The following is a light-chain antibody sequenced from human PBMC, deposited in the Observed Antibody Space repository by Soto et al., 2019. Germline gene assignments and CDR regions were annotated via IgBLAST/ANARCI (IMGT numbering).Light chain of an antibody. CDR2: DAS. CDR3: HQRQYWPPIT. V-gene: IGKV3-11*01. CDR1: LSVSVY. J-gene: IGKJ5*01. Sequence: EIVWTQSPATLSLSPGERATLSCRTSLSVSVYLDWYQQKPGQAPRLLISDASNRATGIPARFSGSGSGTDFTLTISSLEPEDFAVYYCHQRQYWPPITFGQGTRLEIK.